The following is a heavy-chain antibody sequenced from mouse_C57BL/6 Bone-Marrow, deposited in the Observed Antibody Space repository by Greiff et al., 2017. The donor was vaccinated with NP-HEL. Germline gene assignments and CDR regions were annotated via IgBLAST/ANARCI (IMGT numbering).Heavy chain of an antibody. CDR2: INFDGSST. Sequence: DVMLVESEGGLVQPGSSMKLSCTTSGFTFSDYYMAWVRQVPEKGLDWVANINFDGSSTSYLDSLKIRFIISRDNAKNILYLQMSSLKSEDTATYYCAREGGLRRRTYAMDYWGQGTSVTVSS. V-gene: IGHV5-16*01. CDR3: AREGGLRRRTYAMDY. CDR1: GFTFSDYY. D-gene: IGHD2-4*01. J-gene: IGHJ4*01.